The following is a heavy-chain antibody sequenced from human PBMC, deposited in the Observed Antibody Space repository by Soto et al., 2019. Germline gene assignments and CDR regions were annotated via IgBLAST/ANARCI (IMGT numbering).Heavy chain of an antibody. Sequence: ASVKVSCKASGYTFTSYGISWVRQAPGQGLEWMGWISAYNGNTNCAQKLQGRVTMTTDTSTSTAYMELRSLRSDDTAVYYCARGHYYYDSSGPFDYWGQGTLVTVSS. CDR1: GYTFTSYG. J-gene: IGHJ4*02. D-gene: IGHD3-22*01. V-gene: IGHV1-18*04. CDR3: ARGHYYYDSSGPFDY. CDR2: ISAYNGNT.